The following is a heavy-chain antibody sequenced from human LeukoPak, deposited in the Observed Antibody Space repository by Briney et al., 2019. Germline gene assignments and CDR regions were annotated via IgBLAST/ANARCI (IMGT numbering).Heavy chain of an antibody. CDR1: GGSISSSNW. CDR2: IYHSGST. Sequence: SETLSLTCAVSGGSISSSNWWSWARQPPGKGLEWIGEIYHSGSTNYNPSLKSRVTISVDKSKNQFTLKLRYVTAADTAAYYCAKYSSSWNIDYWGQGTLVTVSS. CDR3: AKYSSSWNIDY. D-gene: IGHD6-13*01. J-gene: IGHJ4*02. V-gene: IGHV4-4*02.